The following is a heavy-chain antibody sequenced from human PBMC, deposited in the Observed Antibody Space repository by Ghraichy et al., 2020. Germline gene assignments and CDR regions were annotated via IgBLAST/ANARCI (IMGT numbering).Heavy chain of an antibody. D-gene: IGHD6-19*01. V-gene: IGHV4-34*01. CDR1: GGSFSGYY. J-gene: IGHJ3*02. Sequence: SQTLSLTCAVYGGSFSGYYWSWIRQPPGKGLEWIGEINHSGSTNYNPSLKSRVTISVDTSKNQFSLKLSSVTAADTAVYYCARAKIAVAGNAFDIWAKGQWSPSLQ. CDR3: ARAKIAVAGNAFDI. CDR2: INHSGST.